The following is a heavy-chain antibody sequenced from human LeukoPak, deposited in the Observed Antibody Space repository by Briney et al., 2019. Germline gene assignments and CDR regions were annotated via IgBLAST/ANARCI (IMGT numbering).Heavy chain of an antibody. CDR1: GGSISSGGYY. J-gene: IGHJ5*02. V-gene: IGHV4-39*07. CDR3: ARDFYLYGSGFP. Sequence: PSETLSLTCTVSGGSISSGGYYWSWIRQPPGKGLEWIGSIYYSGSTYYNPSLKSRVTISVDTSKNQFSLKLSSVTAADTAVYYCARDFYLYGSGFPWSQGTLVTVSS. CDR2: IYYSGST. D-gene: IGHD3-10*01.